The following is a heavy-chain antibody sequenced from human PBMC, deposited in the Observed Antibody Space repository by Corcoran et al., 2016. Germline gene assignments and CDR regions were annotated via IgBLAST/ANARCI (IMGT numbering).Heavy chain of an antibody. CDR2: IYYSGST. D-gene: IGHD2-8*01. CDR3: ARAVGGYGTNGVCPTYWFDP. J-gene: IGHJ5*01. CDR1: GYSISSSNW. Sequence: QVQLQESGPGLVKPSDTLSLTCAVSGYSISSSNWWGWIRPPPGKGLEWIGYIYYSGSTYYNPPLKSRVAMSVDTSKNQFCLTLISVTAVDTAVYYWARAVGGYGTNGVCPTYWFDPWGQGTLVTVSS. V-gene: IGHV4-28*03.